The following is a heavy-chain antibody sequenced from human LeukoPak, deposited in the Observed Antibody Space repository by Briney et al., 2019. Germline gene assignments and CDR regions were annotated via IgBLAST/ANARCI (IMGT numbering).Heavy chain of an antibody. Sequence: GGSLSLSCAASGFTFSSYAMSWVRQAPGKGLEWVSAISGSGGSTYYADSVKGRFTISRDNSKNTLYLQMNSLRAEDTAVYYCATGNYCSSTSCHFDYWGQGTLVTVSS. D-gene: IGHD2-2*01. CDR1: GFTFSSYA. V-gene: IGHV3-23*01. CDR3: ATGNYCSSTSCHFDY. CDR2: ISGSGGST. J-gene: IGHJ4*02.